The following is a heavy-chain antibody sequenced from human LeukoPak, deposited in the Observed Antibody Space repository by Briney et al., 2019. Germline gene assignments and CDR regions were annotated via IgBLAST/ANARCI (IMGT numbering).Heavy chain of an antibody. CDR1: GFTFSNAW. V-gene: IGHV3-15*01. Sequence: GGSLRLSCAASGFTFSNAWMSWVRQAPGKGLEWVGRIKSKTGGGTTDYAAPVKGRFTISRDDSKNTLYLQMNSLKTEDTAVYYCTTDGYSSAGFDYWGQGTLVTVSS. J-gene: IGHJ4*02. CDR3: TTDGYSSAGFDY. D-gene: IGHD6-25*01. CDR2: IKSKTGGGTT.